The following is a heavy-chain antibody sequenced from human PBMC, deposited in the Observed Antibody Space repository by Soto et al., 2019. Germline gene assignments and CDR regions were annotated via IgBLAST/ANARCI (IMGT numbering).Heavy chain of an antibody. Sequence: EVQLVESGGGLIQPGGSLRLSCAASGFTVSSNYMSWVRQAPGKGLERVSVIYSGGSTYYADSVKGRFTISRDNSKNTLYLQMNSLRAEDTAVYYCARRYRRDGYNINWFDPWGQGTLVTVSS. D-gene: IGHD5-12*01. CDR2: IYSGGST. J-gene: IGHJ5*02. V-gene: IGHV3-53*01. CDR1: GFTVSSNY. CDR3: ARRYRRDGYNINWFDP.